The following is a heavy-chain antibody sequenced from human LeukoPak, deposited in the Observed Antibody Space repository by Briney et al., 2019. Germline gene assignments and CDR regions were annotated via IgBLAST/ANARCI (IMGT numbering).Heavy chain of an antibody. CDR2: IKQDGSEI. J-gene: IGHJ3*02. CDR3: ARDTSVTPFDI. Sequence: GGSLRLSCAASRFTLSSLWMSWVRQAPGKGLEWVANIKQDGSEIHYVDSVKGRFTISRDNAKNSLYLQMNSLRAEDTAVYYCARDTSVTPFDIWGQGTMVTVSS. CDR1: RFTLSSLW. D-gene: IGHD4-17*01. V-gene: IGHV3-7*01.